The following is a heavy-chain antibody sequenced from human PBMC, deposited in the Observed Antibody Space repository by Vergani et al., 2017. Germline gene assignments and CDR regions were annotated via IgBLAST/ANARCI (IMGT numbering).Heavy chain of an antibody. Sequence: VQLVESGGGVVQPGGSLRLSCAASGFTFSNNNMKWVRQAPGKGLEWVSSISSRSSNIYYADSVKGRFTISRDNAKNSLYLQMNSLRAEDTAVYYCARGARAAAGTEFDYWGQGTLVTVSS. D-gene: IGHD6-13*01. CDR2: ISSRSSNI. CDR3: ARGARAAAGTEFDY. J-gene: IGHJ4*02. V-gene: IGHV3-21*01. CDR1: GFTFSNNN.